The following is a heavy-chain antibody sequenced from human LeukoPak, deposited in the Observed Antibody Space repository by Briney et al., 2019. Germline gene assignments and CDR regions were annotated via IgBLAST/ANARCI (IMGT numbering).Heavy chain of an antibody. J-gene: IGHJ4*02. D-gene: IGHD1-26*01. CDR2: IYTSGST. CDR1: GGSISSYY. Sequence: PSETLSLTCTVSGGSISSYYWSWIRQPAGKGLEWIGRIYTSGSTNYNASLKSRVSMTVDTSKNQFSLKLSSVTAADTAVFYCARENSGSYREFDYWGQGTLVTVSS. CDR3: ARENSGSYREFDY. V-gene: IGHV4-4*07.